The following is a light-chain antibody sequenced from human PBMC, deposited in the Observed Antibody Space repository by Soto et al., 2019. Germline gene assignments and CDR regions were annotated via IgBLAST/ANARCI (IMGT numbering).Light chain of an antibody. V-gene: IGLV2-14*01. CDR2: YVS. CDR3: SSYTTSNTRQIV. J-gene: IGLJ1*01. CDR1: SSDVGGYKY. Sequence: QSVLTQPASVSWSPGQSIPISCTGTSSDVGGYKYVSWDQQHPGKTPQFMIYYVSKRPSGVSNRFSCSKSGNTASLTISGLQAEDEADYYCSSYTTSNTRQIVFGTGTKVTVL.